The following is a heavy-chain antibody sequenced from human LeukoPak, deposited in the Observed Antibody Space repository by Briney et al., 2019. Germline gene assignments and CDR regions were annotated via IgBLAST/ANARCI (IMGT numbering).Heavy chain of an antibody. J-gene: IGHJ6*03. CDR2: FDPEDGET. D-gene: IGHD3-3*01. Sequence: ASVKVSCKVSGYTLTELSMHWVRQAPGKGLEWMGGFDPEDGETIYAQKFQGRVTITADESTSTAYMELSSLRSEDTAVYYCARAKKYYDFWSGSNYYYYYMDVWGKGTTVTVSS. CDR1: GYTLTELS. CDR3: ARAKKYYDFWSGSNYYYYYMDV. V-gene: IGHV1-24*01.